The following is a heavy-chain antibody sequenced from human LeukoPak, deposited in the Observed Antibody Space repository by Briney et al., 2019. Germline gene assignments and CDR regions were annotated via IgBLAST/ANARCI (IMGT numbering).Heavy chain of an antibody. CDR1: GGSFSGYY. J-gene: IGHJ3*02. CDR2: INHSGST. Sequence: PSETLSLTCAVYGGSFSGYYWSWIRQPPGKGLEWIGEINHSGSTNYNPSLKSRVTISVGTSKNQFSLKLSSVTAADAAVYYCARGGTMVRGVRTTRAFDIWGQGTMVTVSS. CDR3: ARGGTMVRGVRTTRAFDI. D-gene: IGHD3-10*01. V-gene: IGHV4-34*01.